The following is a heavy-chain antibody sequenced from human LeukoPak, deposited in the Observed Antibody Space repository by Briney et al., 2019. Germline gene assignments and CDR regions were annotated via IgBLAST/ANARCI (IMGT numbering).Heavy chain of an antibody. CDR2: IIPIFGTA. CDR3: ARAPDYSSGWADAFHI. J-gene: IGHJ3*02. CDR1: GGTFSSDA. V-gene: IGHV1-69*06. D-gene: IGHD6-19*01. Sequence: SVKVSCKASGGTFSSDAISCVRQAPGQGLEWMGGIIPIFGTANYAQKFQGRVTITADKSTSTAYMELSSLRSEDTAVYYCARAPDYSSGWADAFHIWGQGTMVTVSS.